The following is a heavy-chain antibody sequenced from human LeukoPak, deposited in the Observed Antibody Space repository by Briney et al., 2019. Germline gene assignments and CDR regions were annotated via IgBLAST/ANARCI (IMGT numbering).Heavy chain of an antibody. CDR3: ARENADIVVVAAGY. CDR2: INHSGST. Sequence: SETLSLTCAVCGGSFSGYYWSWIRQPPGKGLEWIGEINHSGSTNYNPSLKSRVTISVDTSKNQFSLKLSSVTAADTAVYYCARENADIVVVAAGYWGQGTLVTVSS. D-gene: IGHD2-15*01. V-gene: IGHV4-34*01. J-gene: IGHJ4*02. CDR1: GGSFSGYY.